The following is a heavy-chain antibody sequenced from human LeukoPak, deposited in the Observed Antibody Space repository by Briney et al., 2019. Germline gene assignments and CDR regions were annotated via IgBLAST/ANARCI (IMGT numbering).Heavy chain of an antibody. J-gene: IGHJ3*02. CDR1: GGSFNGFY. CDR3: ARGRFGNPLQLQPRRPFDM. CDR2: INRSGTT. D-gene: IGHD5-24*01. V-gene: IGHV4-34*01. Sequence: SETLSLTCAVYGGSFNGFYWSWIRQTPGKGLEWIGEINRSGTTNYKPSLKSRVTISVDTSKSQVSLMLKSVTAADTAVYYCARGRFGNPLQLQPRRPFDMWGQGTVVTVS.